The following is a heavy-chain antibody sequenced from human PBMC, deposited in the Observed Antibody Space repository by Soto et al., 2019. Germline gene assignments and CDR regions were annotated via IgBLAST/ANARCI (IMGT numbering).Heavy chain of an antibody. J-gene: IGHJ6*03. CDR2: INYSGST. V-gene: IGHV4-39*01. CDR3: ARPVNYYYYYMDV. CDR1: GGSISSNTSY. Sequence: PSETLSLTCTVSGGSISSNTSYWGWIRQPPGKGLEWIGSINYSGSTYYSPSLKSRVTISADTSKNQFSLKLSSVTAADTAVYYCARPVNYYYYYMDVWGKGTMVTAP.